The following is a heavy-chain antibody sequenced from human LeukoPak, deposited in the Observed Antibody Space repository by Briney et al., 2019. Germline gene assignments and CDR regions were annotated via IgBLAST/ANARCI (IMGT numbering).Heavy chain of an antibody. D-gene: IGHD2-2*01. J-gene: IGHJ5*02. CDR2: ISTSSRYI. CDR3: ARADCSSSTCYLRRSWFDP. Sequence: GGSLRLSCAASGFTLSNYDVNWVRQAPGKGLEWVSSISTSSRYIYYKDSVRGRFTISRDDAKNSLYLEMSSLRAEDTAVYYCARADCSSSTCYLRRSWFDPWGQGTLVTVSS. V-gene: IGHV3-21*01. CDR1: GFTLSNYD.